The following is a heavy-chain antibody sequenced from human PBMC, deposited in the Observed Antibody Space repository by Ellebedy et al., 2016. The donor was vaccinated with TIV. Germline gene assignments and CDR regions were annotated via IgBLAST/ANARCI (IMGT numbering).Heavy chain of an antibody. CDR3: ARQVLAVAEYYYYYYGMDV. V-gene: IGHV5-51*01. J-gene: IGHJ6*02. D-gene: IGHD6-19*01. CDR1: GYSFTSYW. CDR2: IYPGDSDT. Sequence: GESLKISXKGSGYSFTSYWIGWVRQMPGKGLEWMGIIYPGDSDTRYSPSFQGQVTISADKSISTAYLQWSSLKASDTAMYYCARQVLAVAEYYYYYYGMDVWGQGTTVTVSS.